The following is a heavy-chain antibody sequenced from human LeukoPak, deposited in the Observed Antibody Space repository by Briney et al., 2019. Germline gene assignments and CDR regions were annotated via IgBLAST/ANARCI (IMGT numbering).Heavy chain of an antibody. CDR3: ARDGGVGATNLGATIFDY. D-gene: IGHD1-26*01. J-gene: IGHJ4*02. CDR1: GYTFTSYY. CDR2: INPSGGST. V-gene: IGHV1-46*01. Sequence: ASVKVSCKASGYTFTSYYMHWVRQAPGQGLEWMGIINPSGGSTSYAQKFQGRVTMTRDMSTSTVYMELSSLRSEDTAVYYCARDGGVGATNLGATIFDYWGQGTLVTVSS.